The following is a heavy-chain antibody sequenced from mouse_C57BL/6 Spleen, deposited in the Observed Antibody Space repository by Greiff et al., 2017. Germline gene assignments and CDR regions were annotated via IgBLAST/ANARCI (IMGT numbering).Heavy chain of an antibody. CDR1: GFNIKDDY. J-gene: IGHJ4*01. V-gene: IGHV14-4*01. CDR3: TTFTTVVATDYYAMDY. Sequence: EVQLQESGAELVRPGASVKLSCTASGFNIKDDYMHWVKQRPEQGLEWIGWIDPENGDTEYASKFQGKATITADTSSNTAYLQLSSLTSEDTAVCYCTTFTTVVATDYYAMDYWGQGTSVTVSS. CDR2: IDPENGDT. D-gene: IGHD1-1*01.